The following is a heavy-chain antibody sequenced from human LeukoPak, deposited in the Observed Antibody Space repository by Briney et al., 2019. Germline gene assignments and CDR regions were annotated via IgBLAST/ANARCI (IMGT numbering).Heavy chain of an antibody. D-gene: IGHD3-10*01. CDR3: ARDRHYYYGSGSYWGDAFDI. V-gene: IGHV3-30-3*01. Sequence: GGSLRLSCAASGFTFSNAWMSWVRQAPGKGLEWVAVISYDGSNKYYADSVKGRFTISRDNSKNTLYLQMNSLRAEDTAVYYCARDRHYYYGSGSYWGDAFDIWGQGTMVTVSS. J-gene: IGHJ3*02. CDR2: ISYDGSNK. CDR1: GFTFSNAW.